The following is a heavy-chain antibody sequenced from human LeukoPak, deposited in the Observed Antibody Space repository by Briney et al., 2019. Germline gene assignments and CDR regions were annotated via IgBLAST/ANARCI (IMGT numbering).Heavy chain of an antibody. D-gene: IGHD3-16*01. CDR3: ATYTHWVAGDV. V-gene: IGHV3-7*01. Sequence: GESLRLSCAASGFTFSDSWMSWVRQAPGKGLEWVANMNQDGSEKDYVDSVKGRFTVSRDNARNSLYLQMSSLRAEDTAVYYCATYTHWVAGDVWGQGTTVTVSS. CDR1: GFTFSDSW. J-gene: IGHJ6*02. CDR2: MNQDGSEK.